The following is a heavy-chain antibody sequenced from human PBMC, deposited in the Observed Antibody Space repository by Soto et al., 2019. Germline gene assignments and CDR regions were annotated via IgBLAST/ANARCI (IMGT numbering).Heavy chain of an antibody. D-gene: IGHD2-2*01. V-gene: IGHV3-66*01. Sequence: GGSLRLSCAGSGFTVSSNYMSWVRQAPGKGLEWVSVIYSGGSTYYADSVKGRFTISRDNSKNTLYLQMNSLRAEDTAVYYCARVPAAILSSYYYYYMDVWGKGTTVTVSS. J-gene: IGHJ6*03. CDR2: IYSGGST. CDR3: ARVPAAILSSYYYYYMDV. CDR1: GFTVSSNY.